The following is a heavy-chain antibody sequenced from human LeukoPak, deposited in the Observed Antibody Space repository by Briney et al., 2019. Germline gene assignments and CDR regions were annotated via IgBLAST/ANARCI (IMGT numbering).Heavy chain of an antibody. J-gene: IGHJ4*02. CDR2: MNPNSGNT. CDR1: GYTFTSYD. D-gene: IGHD3-9*01. V-gene: IGHV1-8*01. CDR3: ARGSPGRYFFSSGLLRFFDY. Sequence: ASVKVSCKASGYTFTSYDINWVRQATGQGLEWMGWMNPNSGNTGYAQKSQGRVTMTRNTSISTAYMELSSLRSEDTAVYYCARGSPGRYFFSSGLLRFFDYWGQGTLVTVSS.